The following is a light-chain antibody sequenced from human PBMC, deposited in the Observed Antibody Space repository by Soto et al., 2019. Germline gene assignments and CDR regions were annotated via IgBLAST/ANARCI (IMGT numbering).Light chain of an antibody. Sequence: QSALTQPASVSGSPGQPITISCTGTSGDVGGYKYVSWYQQHPGKAPKLMIYEVSNRPSGVSNRFSGSKSGNTASLTISGLQAEDEADYYCSSYTSTSTVVFGVGTKLTVL. CDR2: EVS. CDR1: SGDVGGYKY. J-gene: IGLJ1*01. V-gene: IGLV2-14*01. CDR3: SSYTSTSTVV.